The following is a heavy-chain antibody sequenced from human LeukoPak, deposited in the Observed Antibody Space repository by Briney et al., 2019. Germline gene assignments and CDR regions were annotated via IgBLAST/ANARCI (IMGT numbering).Heavy chain of an antibody. J-gene: IGHJ4*02. CDR3: ARDIELSC. D-gene: IGHD1-26*01. Sequence: PGRSLRLSYEASGFTFSDSAMGWVRQASGRGLEWVSLISASGGNSYYADAVKGRFTVSRDSSENTLHLQMNSLRAEDTAVYYCARDIELSCWGQGTLVTVSS. CDR2: ISASGGNS. V-gene: IGHV3-23*01. CDR1: GFTFSDSA.